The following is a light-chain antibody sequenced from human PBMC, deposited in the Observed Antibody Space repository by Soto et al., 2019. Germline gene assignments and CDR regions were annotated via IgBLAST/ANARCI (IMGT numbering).Light chain of an antibody. Sequence: QSVLTQPASVSGSPGQSITISCTGTSSDVGGYNYVSWYQQHPGKAPKLMIYDVSNRPSGVSNRFSGSKSGNTASLTISGLQAEDEADYYCSSYTSSSKGEVFGGGTKLTVL. CDR2: DVS. CDR3: SSYTSSSKGEV. V-gene: IGLV2-14*01. CDR1: SSDVGGYNY. J-gene: IGLJ2*01.